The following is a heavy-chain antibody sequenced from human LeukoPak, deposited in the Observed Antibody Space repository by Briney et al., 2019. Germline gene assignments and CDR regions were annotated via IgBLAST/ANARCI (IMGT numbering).Heavy chain of an antibody. Sequence: GGSLRLSCAASGFTFSSSAVHWVRQASGKGLEWVGRIRGKANNYATAYAASVNGRFTISRDDSKNTAYLQMNTLKTEDTAVYYCTRGSSLGYYYGMDVWGQGTTVSVSS. CDR3: TRGSSLGYYYGMDV. CDR1: GFTFSSSA. D-gene: IGHD6-6*01. V-gene: IGHV3-73*01. CDR2: IRGKANNYAT. J-gene: IGHJ6*02.